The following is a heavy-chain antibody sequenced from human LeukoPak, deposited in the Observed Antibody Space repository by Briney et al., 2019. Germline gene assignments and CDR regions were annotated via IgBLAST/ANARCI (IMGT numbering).Heavy chain of an antibody. CDR3: ARRAGAYSHPYDY. CDR2: IYSGGST. V-gene: IGHV3-53*01. J-gene: IGHJ4*02. Sequence: PGGSLRLSCAASGFTVSSNYMSWVRQAPGKGLEWVSVIYSGGSTYYEDSVKGRFTISRDNSKNTLYLQMNSLRAEDTAVYYCARRAGAYSHPYDYWGQGTLVTVSS. D-gene: IGHD4/OR15-4a*01. CDR1: GFTVSSNY.